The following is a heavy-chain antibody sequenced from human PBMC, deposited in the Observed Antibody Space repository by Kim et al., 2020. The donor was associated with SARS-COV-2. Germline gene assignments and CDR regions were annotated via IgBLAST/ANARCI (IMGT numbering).Heavy chain of an antibody. J-gene: IGHJ4*02. D-gene: IGHD6-13*01. Sequence: YYADSVKGRVTISGDNAKNSLCLQMNSLRAEDTAVIYCARNQYSSSPDCWGQGTLVTVPS. CDR3: ARNQYSSSPDC. V-gene: IGHV3-21*01.